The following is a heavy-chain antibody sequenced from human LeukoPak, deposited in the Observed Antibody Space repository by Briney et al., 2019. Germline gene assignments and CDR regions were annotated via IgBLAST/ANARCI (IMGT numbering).Heavy chain of an antibody. CDR1: GGSISSHY. J-gene: IGHJ4*02. CDR3: ARTSWLQSSYYFAY. Sequence: SETLSLTCTLWGGSISSHYWSWLPQPRGKGRERIGYIYYSGSTNYNPSLKSRVTISVDTSKNQFSLKMSSVTAADTAVYYCARTSWLQSSYYFAYWGQGTLVTVSS. D-gene: IGHD5-24*01. V-gene: IGHV4-59*08. CDR2: IYYSGST.